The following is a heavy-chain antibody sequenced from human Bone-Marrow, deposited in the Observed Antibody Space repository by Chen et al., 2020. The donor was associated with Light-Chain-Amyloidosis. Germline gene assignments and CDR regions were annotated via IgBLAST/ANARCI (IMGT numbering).Heavy chain of an antibody. D-gene: IGHD5-12*01. J-gene: IGHJ4*02. CDR3: ARRRDGYNFDY. Sequence: EVQLEQSGPEVKQPGESLKISCKGSGYTFPNYWFGCGRQMPGKGLGCMGGIYPDDSVARYSPSFEGKVTISADKSITTAYLQWRSLKASDTARYYCARRRDGYNFDYWGQGTLVTVSS. V-gene: IGHV5-51*01. CDR2: IYPDDSVA. CDR1: GYTFPNYW.